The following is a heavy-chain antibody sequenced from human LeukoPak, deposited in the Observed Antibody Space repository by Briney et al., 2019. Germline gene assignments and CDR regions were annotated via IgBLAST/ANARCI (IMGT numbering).Heavy chain of an antibody. CDR3: ARDVYSGSYYTDY. CDR1: GGSFSGYY. J-gene: IGHJ4*02. D-gene: IGHD1-26*01. V-gene: IGHV4-34*01. CDR2: VYYSGTT. Sequence: SETLSLTCAVYGGSFSGYYWSWIRQPPGKGLEWIGSVYYSGTTYYNPSLKSRVTTSIDTSKNQFSLKLTSVTAADTAVYYCARDVYSGSYYTDYWGQGTLVTVSS.